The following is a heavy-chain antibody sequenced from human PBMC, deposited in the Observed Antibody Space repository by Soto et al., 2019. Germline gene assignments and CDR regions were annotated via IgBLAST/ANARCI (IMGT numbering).Heavy chain of an antibody. V-gene: IGHV1-18*01. J-gene: IGHJ2*01. CDR3: ACVLASGDPPDVIAFPTRRSSDL. CDR1: GYTFTSYV. D-gene: IGHD3-16*02. Sequence: GASVKVSCKASGYTFTSYVISWVRQAPAQGLEWMGWISAYNGNTNFAQKLQGRVTMTTDTSTSTAYMELRSLRSDDTAVYYCACVLASGDPPDVIAFPTRRSSDL. CDR2: ISAYNGNT.